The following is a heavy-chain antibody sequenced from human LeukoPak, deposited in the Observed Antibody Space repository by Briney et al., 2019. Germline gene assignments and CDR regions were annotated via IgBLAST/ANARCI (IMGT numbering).Heavy chain of an antibody. CDR3: AKDIPHNYYDSSGYHMPSGDY. CDR1: GLSFTNYA. J-gene: IGHJ4*02. Sequence: GGSLRLSCEASGLSFTNYAMMWVRQAPGKGLQWISTLTGYGGAYYADSGEGRFIISRDISKNTLYLQMNSLRAEDTAVYYCAKDIPHNYYDSSGYHMPSGDYWGQGTLVTVSS. D-gene: IGHD3-22*01. V-gene: IGHV3-23*01. CDR2: LTGYGGA.